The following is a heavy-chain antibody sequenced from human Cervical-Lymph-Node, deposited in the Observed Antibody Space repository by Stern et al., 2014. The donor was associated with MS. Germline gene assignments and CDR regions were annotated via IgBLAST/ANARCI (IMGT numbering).Heavy chain of an antibody. V-gene: IGHV1-2*02. D-gene: IGHD1-26*01. J-gene: IGHJ4*02. CDR1: GYSFTAYY. CDR2: INPHTGDP. CDR3: ARDPRFGATEIDH. Sequence: QVQLGQSGAEVKKPGASVKVSCKASGYSFTAYYLHWVRQAPGQGLEWMGWINPHTGDPTYTQEFQGRVTMTRDTSITTIYMELSSLRSDDTAVYYCARDPRFGATEIDHWGQGTLVTVSS.